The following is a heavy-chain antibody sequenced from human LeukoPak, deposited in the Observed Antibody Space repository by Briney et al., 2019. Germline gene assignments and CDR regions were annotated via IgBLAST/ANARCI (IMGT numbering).Heavy chain of an antibody. CDR2: INPNSGGT. V-gene: IGHV1-2*02. Sequence: ASVKVSCTASGYTFTGYNMQWLRQAPGQGLEWMGWINPNSGGTNYAQKLQGRVTMTRDTSISTAYMELSRLRSDDTAVYYCARDGHFDYWGQGTLVTVSS. CDR3: ARDGHFDY. CDR1: GYTFTGYN. J-gene: IGHJ4*02.